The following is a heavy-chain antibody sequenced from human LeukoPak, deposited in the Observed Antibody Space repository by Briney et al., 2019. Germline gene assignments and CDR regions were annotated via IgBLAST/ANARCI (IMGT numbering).Heavy chain of an antibody. CDR2: ISDDRINK. D-gene: IGHD4-17*01. Sequence: PGGSLRLSCAASGFTFNSYAMHWVRQAPGKGLEWVAVISDDRINKYYADSVKSRFTISRDNSKNTLYLEMNWLRSEDTAVYYCARDTSGDYYFDYWGQGTLVTVSS. CDR1: GFTFNSYA. CDR3: ARDTSGDYYFDY. J-gene: IGHJ4*02. V-gene: IGHV3-30-3*01.